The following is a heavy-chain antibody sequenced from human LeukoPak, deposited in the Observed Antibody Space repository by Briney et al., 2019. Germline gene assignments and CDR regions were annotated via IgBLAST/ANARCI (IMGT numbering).Heavy chain of an antibody. CDR3: AKDYGDHDFDY. J-gene: IGHJ4*02. CDR2: ISYSGDTT. V-gene: IGHV3-23*01. D-gene: IGHD4-17*01. Sequence: GGSLRLSCAASGFTFRSNAMSWIRQAPGKGLEWVSAISYSGDTTYYADSVKGRFTISRDNSKNILYLQMNSLRAEDTAIYYCAKDYGDHDFDYWGQGTLVTVSP. CDR1: GFTFRSNA.